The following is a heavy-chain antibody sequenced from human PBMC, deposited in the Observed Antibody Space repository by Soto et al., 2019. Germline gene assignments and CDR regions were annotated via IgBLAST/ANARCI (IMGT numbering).Heavy chain of an antibody. D-gene: IGHD3-22*01. Sequence: QVQLQESGPGLVKPSGTLSLTCAVSGGSISSDNWWSWLRQSPGKGLEWIGEIHHTGNTNYNPSLNSRVTISVDKSNNQFSLNVYSLTAADTAVYYCARDGRGYYNLGYWGQGTLVTVSS. V-gene: IGHV4-4*02. CDR2: IHHTGNT. CDR3: ARDGRGYYNLGY. CDR1: GGSISSDNW. J-gene: IGHJ4*02.